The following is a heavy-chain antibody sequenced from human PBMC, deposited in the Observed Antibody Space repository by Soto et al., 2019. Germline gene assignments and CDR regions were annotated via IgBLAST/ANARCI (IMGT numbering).Heavy chain of an antibody. J-gene: IGHJ4*02. D-gene: IGHD1-26*01. CDR2: ISGRGGST. V-gene: IGHV3-23*01. CDR1: GFTFSSYA. Sequence: GGSLRLSCAASGFTFSSYAMSWVRQAPGKGLEWVTAISGRGGSTYYADYVKGRFTISRDKSKKTLYLQMKSLRAEDTAVYYCAKDQIVRVPYSGSYGLTTNYYFDYWGQGTLVTVSS. CDR3: AKDQIVRVPYSGSYGLTTNYYFDY.